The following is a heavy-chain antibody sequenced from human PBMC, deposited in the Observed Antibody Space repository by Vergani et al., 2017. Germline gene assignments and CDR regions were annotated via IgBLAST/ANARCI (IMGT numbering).Heavy chain of an antibody. Sequence: QVQLVQSGAEVKKPGSSVKVSCKASGATFRSNTISWVRQVPGQGLEWMGRIIPVLGKTKYAQDFQGRLTITADTSTSTAYMELRSLRSDDTAVYYCARPYGSGNNWFDPWGQGTLVTVSS. CDR3: ARPYGSGNNWFDP. J-gene: IGHJ5*02. D-gene: IGHD3-10*01. CDR2: IIPVLGKT. CDR1: GATFRSNT. V-gene: IGHV1-69*02.